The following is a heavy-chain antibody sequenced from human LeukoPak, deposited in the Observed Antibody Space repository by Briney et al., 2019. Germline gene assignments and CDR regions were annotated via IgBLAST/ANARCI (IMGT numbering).Heavy chain of an antibody. CDR3: ASCSGGSCYSGDTWFDP. CDR1: GGTFSSYA. CDR2: IIPIFGTA. D-gene: IGHD2-15*01. J-gene: IGHJ5*02. V-gene: IGHV1-69*13. Sequence: GASVQVSFKASGGTFSSYAISWVGQAPGQGREGMGGIIPIFGTANYAQKFQGRVTITADESTSTAYMELSSLRSEDTAVYYCASCSGGSCYSGDTWFDPWGQGTLVTVSS.